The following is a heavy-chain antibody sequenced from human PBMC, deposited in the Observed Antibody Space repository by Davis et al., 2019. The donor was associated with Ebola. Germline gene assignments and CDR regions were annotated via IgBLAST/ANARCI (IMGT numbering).Heavy chain of an antibody. CDR3: TTDHSVVGWFDP. CDR1: GSTFSNAW. Sequence: GESLKISCAASGSTFSNAWMSWVRQAPGKGLEWVGRIKSKTDGGTTDYAAPVKGRFTISRDDSKNTLYLQMNSLKTEDTAVYYCTTDHSVVGWFDPWGQGTLVTVSS. J-gene: IGHJ5*02. CDR2: IKSKTDGGTT. D-gene: IGHD2-21*01. V-gene: IGHV3-15*01.